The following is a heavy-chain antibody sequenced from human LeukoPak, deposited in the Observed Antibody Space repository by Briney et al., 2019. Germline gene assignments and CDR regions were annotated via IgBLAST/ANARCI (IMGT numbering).Heavy chain of an antibody. D-gene: IGHD2-2*01. CDR1: GFTFSSYW. V-gene: IGHV3-74*01. CDR2: INSDGSST. CDR3: ARGAGYCSSTSCYWWFDP. J-gene: IGHJ5*02. Sequence: GGSLRLSCAASGFTFSSYWMHWVRQAPGKGLVWVSRINSDGSSTSYADSVKGRFTISRDNAKNTLYLQMNSLRAEDTAVYYCARGAGYCSSTSCYWWFDPWGQGTLVTVSS.